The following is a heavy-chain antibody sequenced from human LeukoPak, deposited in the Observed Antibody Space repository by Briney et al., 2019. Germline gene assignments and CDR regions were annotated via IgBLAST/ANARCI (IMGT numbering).Heavy chain of an antibody. D-gene: IGHD6-19*01. V-gene: IGHV1-46*01. Sequence: ASVKVSCKASGGTFSSYAISWVRQAPGQGLEWMGIINPSGGCTSYAQKFQGRVTMTRDTSTSTVYMELSSLRSEDTAVYYCAADILRIAVAGTKPLYYFDYWGQGTLVTVSS. CDR2: INPSGGCT. CDR3: AADILRIAVAGTKPLYYFDY. J-gene: IGHJ4*02. CDR1: GGTFSSYA.